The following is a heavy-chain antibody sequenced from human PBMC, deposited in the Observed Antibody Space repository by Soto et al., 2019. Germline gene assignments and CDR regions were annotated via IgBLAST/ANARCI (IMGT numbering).Heavy chain of an antibody. CDR3: TRQQYCYGYYHFDY. CDR1: GYSFSGSG. J-gene: IGHJ4*02. Sequence: GGSLRLSCAASGYSFSGSGMHWVRQASGKGLEWVGRIRNKANNYATAYEESLKGRFTISRDDSKNTAYLQMSSLRIEDTAVYYCTRQQYCYGYYHFDYWGQGTLVTVSS. D-gene: IGHD5-18*01. V-gene: IGHV3-73*01. CDR2: IRNKANNYAT.